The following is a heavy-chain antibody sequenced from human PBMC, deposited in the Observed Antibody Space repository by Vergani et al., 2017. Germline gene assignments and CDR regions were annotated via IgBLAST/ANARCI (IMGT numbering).Heavy chain of an antibody. J-gene: IGHJ2*01. D-gene: IGHD3-10*01. CDR1: GGSFSGYY. CDR2: INHSGST. Sequence: QVQLQQWGAGLLKPSETLSLTCAVYGGSFSGYYWSWIRQPPGKGLEWIGEINHSGSTNYNPSLKSRVTISVDTSKNQFSLKLSSVTAADTAVYYCARLLSYYYGSGGDWYFDLWGRGTLVTVSS. V-gene: IGHV4-34*01. CDR3: ARLLSYYYGSGGDWYFDL.